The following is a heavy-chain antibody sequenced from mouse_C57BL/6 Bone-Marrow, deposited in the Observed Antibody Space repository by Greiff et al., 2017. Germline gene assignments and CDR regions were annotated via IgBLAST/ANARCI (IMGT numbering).Heavy chain of an antibody. V-gene: IGHV5-9*01. D-gene: IGHD2-1*01. CDR2: ISGGGGNT. CDR1: GFTFSSYT. J-gene: IGHJ4*01. Sequence: EVQGVESGGGLVKPGGSLKLSCAASGFTFSSYTMSWVRQTPEKRLEWVATISGGGGNTYYPDSVKGRFTISRDNAKNTLYLQMSSLMSEDTALYYCARHLLGAMDYWGQGTSVTVAS. CDR3: ARHLLGAMDY.